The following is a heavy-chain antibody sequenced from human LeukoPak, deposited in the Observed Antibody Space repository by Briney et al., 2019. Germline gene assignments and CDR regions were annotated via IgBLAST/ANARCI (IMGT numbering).Heavy chain of an antibody. Sequence: GGSLRLSCAASGFTFSSYSMNWVRQAPGKGLEWVSYISSSSSTIYYADSVKGRFTISRDNAKNSLYLQMNSLRAEDTAVYYCARDWDYGGDREKDVFDIWGQGTVVTVSS. CDR2: ISSSSSTI. J-gene: IGHJ3*02. CDR1: GFTFSSYS. V-gene: IGHV3-48*01. D-gene: IGHD4-23*01. CDR3: ARDWDYGGDREKDVFDI.